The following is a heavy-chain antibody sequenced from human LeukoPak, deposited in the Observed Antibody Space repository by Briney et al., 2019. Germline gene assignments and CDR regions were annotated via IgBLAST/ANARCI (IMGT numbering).Heavy chain of an antibody. CDR2: IKRDGSSP. J-gene: IGHJ4*02. D-gene: IGHD1-14*01. Sequence: GGSLRLSCAASGFTFSSYEMNWVRHAPGKGLVWVSRIKRDGSSPAYADSVKGRFTISRDNAKNTLYLQMNGLRAEDTAVYYCAALDNGRDYWGQGTLVTVSS. CDR1: GFTFSSYE. V-gene: IGHV3-74*01. CDR3: AALDNGRDY.